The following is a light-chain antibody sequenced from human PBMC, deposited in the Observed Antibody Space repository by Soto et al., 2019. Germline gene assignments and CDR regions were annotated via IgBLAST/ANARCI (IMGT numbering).Light chain of an antibody. CDR2: AAS. J-gene: IGKJ4*01. V-gene: IGKV1-16*01. Sequence: DIQMTQSPSSLSASVGDSVTITCRASQDINNFLAWFQQKPGKAPKSLIFAASSLHSGVPSRFSGSGSGTEFTLTIAGLQPEDFATYYCQQYESYSPLTFGGGTKVDIK. CDR1: QDINNF. CDR3: QQYESYSPLT.